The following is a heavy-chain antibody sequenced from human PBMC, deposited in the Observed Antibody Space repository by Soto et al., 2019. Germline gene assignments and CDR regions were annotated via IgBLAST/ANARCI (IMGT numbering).Heavy chain of an antibody. CDR2: INPRDDSI. J-gene: IGHJ4*02. V-gene: IGHV1-46*04. Sequence: QVQLVQSGAEVKKPGASVKVSCKASGHTFTNYYIHWVRQAPGQGLEWMGLINPRDDSIDYAQKLQGRVTVTRDTSTSTVYMELNSLRSDDTAVYYCMREGDGYKYFDQWGQGTLVTVSS. CDR3: MREGDGYKYFDQ. D-gene: IGHD5-12*01. CDR1: GHTFTNYY.